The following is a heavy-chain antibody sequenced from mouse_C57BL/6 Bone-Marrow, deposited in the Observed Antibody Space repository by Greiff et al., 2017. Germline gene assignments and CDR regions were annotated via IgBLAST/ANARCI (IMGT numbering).Heavy chain of an antibody. V-gene: IGHV1-85*01. D-gene: IGHD2-4*01. CDR3: ARGGLRAWFAY. J-gene: IGHJ3*01. CDR2: IYPRDGST. Sequence: VKVVESGPELVKPGASVKLSCKASGYTFTSYDINWVKQRPGQGLEWIGWIYPRDGSTKYNEKFKGKATLTVDTSSSTAYMELHSLTSEDSAVYFCARGGLRAWFAYWGQGTLVTVSA. CDR1: GYTFTSYD.